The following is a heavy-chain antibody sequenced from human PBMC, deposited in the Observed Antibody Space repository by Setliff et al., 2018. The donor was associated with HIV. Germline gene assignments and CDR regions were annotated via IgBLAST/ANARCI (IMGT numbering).Heavy chain of an antibody. J-gene: IGHJ4*02. CDR1: GVSFSSYA. D-gene: IGHD2-21*02. CDR3: VADYRGNSILDS. Sequence: AASVKVSCKTSGVSFSSYAISWVRQAPGQGLEWMGGIIPMFGATNYAQKFQGRVTITADESTSTAYMELSSLRSEDTAVYYCVADYRGNSILDSWGQGTLVTFSS. CDR2: IIPMFGAT. V-gene: IGHV1-69*13.